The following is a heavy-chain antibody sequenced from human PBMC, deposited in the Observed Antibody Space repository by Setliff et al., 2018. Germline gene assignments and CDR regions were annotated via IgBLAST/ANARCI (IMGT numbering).Heavy chain of an antibody. CDR3: ARRATYYNFWSGYYLY. CDR2: IYHSGST. Sequence: PSETLSLTCAVSGYSISSGYYWGWVRQPPGKGLEWIGSIYHSGSTYYNPSLKSRVTISVDTSKNQFSLKLSSVTAADTAVYYCARRATYYNFWSGYYLYWGQGTLVTVSS. V-gene: IGHV4-38-2*01. D-gene: IGHD3-3*01. CDR1: GYSISSGYY. J-gene: IGHJ4*02.